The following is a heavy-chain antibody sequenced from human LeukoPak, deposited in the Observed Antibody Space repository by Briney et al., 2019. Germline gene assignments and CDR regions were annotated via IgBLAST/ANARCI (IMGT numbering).Heavy chain of an antibody. J-gene: IGHJ4*02. V-gene: IGHV3-48*04. CDR3: ARGGGVHAH. D-gene: IGHD3-16*01. CDR1: GFTFSSYS. CDR2: ISSSSSTI. Sequence: GGSLRLSCAASGFTFSSYSMNWVRQAPGKGLEWVSYISSSSSTIYYADSVKGRFTISRDNAKISLYLQMNSLRAEDTAVYYCARGGGVHAHWGQGTLVTVSS.